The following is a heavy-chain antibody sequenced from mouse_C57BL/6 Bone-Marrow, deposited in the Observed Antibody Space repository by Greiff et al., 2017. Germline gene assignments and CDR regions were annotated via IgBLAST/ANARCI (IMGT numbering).Heavy chain of an antibody. J-gene: IGHJ4*01. D-gene: IGHD4-1*01. Sequence: QVQLQQSGAELARPGASVKLSCKASGYTFTSYGISWVKQRTGQGLEWIGEIYPRSGNTYYNEKFKGKATLTADKSSSTAYMELRSLTSEDSAVYFGARREVTGTSYYAMDYWGQGTSVTVSS. CDR3: ARREVTGTSYYAMDY. CDR1: GYTFTSYG. CDR2: IYPRSGNT. V-gene: IGHV1-81*01.